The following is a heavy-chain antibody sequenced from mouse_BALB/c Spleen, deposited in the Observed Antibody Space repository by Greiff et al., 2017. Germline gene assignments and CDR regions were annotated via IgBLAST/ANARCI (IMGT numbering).Heavy chain of an antibody. D-gene: IGHD1-2*01. V-gene: IGHV5-6-5*01. J-gene: IGHJ3*01. CDR3: ARGGLFITTSSPWFAY. CDR1: GFTFSSYA. Sequence: EVKVEESGGGLVKPGGSLKLSCAASGFTFSSYAMSWVRQTPEKRLEWVASISSGGSTYYPDSVKGRFTISRDNARNILYLQMSSLRSEDTAMYYCARGGLFITTSSPWFAYWGQGTLVTVSA. CDR2: ISSGGST.